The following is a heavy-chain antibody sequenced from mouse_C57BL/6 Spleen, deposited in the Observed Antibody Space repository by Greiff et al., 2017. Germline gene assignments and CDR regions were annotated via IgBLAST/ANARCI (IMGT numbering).Heavy chain of an antibody. V-gene: IGHV1-15*01. J-gene: IGHJ1*03. Sequence: QVQLQQSGAELVRPGASVTLSCKASGYTFTDYEMHWVKQTPVHGLEWIGAIDPETGGTAYNQKFKGKAILTADKSSSTAYMELRSLTSEDSAVYYCTTAGLGNFDVWGTGTTVTVSS. CDR3: TTAGLGNFDV. CDR2: IDPETGGT. CDR1: GYTFTDYE. D-gene: IGHD1-2*01.